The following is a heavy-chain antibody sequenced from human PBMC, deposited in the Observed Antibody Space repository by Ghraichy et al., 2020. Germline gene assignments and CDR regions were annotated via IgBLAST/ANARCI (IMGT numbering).Heavy chain of an antibody. D-gene: IGHD3-10*01. V-gene: IGHV3-43*01. CDR2: ISWDGGST. CDR1: GFTFDDYT. J-gene: IGHJ4*02. CDR3: AKDIFPLYYYGSGFPDY. Sequence: GESLNISCAASGFTFDDYTMHWVRQAPGKGLEWVSLISWDGGSTYYADSVKGRFTISRDNSKNSLYLQMNSLRTEDTALYYCAKDIFPLYYYGSGFPDYWGQGTLVTVSS.